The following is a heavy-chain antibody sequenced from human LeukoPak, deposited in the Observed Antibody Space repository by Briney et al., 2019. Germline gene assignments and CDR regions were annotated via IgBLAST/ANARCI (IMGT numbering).Heavy chain of an antibody. CDR2: MNPNSGNT. J-gene: IGHJ4*02. CDR3: AREMATKAYVIDY. V-gene: IGHV1-8*01. CDR1: GYTFTSYD. Sequence: GASVNVSCKASGYTFTSYDINWVRQATGQGLEWMGWMNPNSGNTGYAQKFQGRVTMTRNTSISTAYMELSSLRSEDTAVCYCAREMATKAYVIDYWGQGTLVTVPS. D-gene: IGHD5-24*01.